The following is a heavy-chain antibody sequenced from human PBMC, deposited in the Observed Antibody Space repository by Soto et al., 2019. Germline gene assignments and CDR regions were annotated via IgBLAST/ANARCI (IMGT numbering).Heavy chain of an antibody. J-gene: IGHJ4*02. D-gene: IGHD3-9*01. CDR1: GGSISSYY. CDR3: ARVYYDILPEDYFAY. V-gene: IGHV4-59*01. Sequence: SETLSLTCTVSGGSISSYYWSWIRQPPGKGLEWIGYIYYSGSTNYNPSLKSRVTISVDTSKNQFSLKLSSVTAADTAVYYCARVYYDILPEDYFAYWGQGTLVTVSS. CDR2: IYYSGST.